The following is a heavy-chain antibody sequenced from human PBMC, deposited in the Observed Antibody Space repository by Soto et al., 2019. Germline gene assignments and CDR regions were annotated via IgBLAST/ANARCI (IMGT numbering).Heavy chain of an antibody. CDR2: ISGSGGST. D-gene: IGHD3-3*01. CDR3: AKVYGFLEWFGDV. J-gene: IGHJ6*02. Sequence: EVQLLESGGGLVQPGGSLRLSCAASGFTFSSYAMSWVRQAPGKGLEWVSAISGSGGSTYYADSVKGRFTISRDNSKNTLSLQMNSLRAEDTAVYYCAKVYGFLEWFGDVWGQGTTVTVSS. V-gene: IGHV3-23*01. CDR1: GFTFSSYA.